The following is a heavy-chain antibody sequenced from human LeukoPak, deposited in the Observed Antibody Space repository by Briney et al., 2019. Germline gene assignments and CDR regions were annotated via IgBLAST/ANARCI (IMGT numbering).Heavy chain of an antibody. CDR1: GYTFTGYH. D-gene: IGHD5-18*01. J-gene: IGHJ4*02. CDR2: INPNTGDT. CDR3: ARDRMDTGTYFDY. V-gene: IGHV1-18*04. Sequence: ASVKVSCKASGYTFTGYHMHWVRQAPGQGLGWMGWINPNTGDTNYAQKLQGRVTMTTDTSTSTAYMELRSLRSDDTAMYYCARDRMDTGTYFDYWGQGTLVTVSS.